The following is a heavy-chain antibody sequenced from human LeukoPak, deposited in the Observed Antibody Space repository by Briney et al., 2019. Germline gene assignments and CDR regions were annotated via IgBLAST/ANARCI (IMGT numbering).Heavy chain of an antibody. CDR1: GYTFTGYY. Sequence: ASVKVSCKASGYTFTGYYMHWVRQAPGQGLEWMGWINPNSGGTNYAQKFQGRVTMTRDTPISTAYMELSRLRSDDTAVYYCASPSPYYDILTGYYYWGQGTLVTVSS. J-gene: IGHJ4*02. V-gene: IGHV1-2*02. D-gene: IGHD3-9*01. CDR2: INPNSGGT. CDR3: ASPSPYYDILTGYYY.